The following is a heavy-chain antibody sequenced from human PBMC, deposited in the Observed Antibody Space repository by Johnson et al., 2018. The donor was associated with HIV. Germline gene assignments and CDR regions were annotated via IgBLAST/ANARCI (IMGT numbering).Heavy chain of an antibody. J-gene: IGHJ3*02. CDR1: GFTFSSYA. CDR3: AKGDGIVGGSDAFDI. D-gene: IGHD1-26*01. Sequence: VQLVESGGGLVQPGGSLRLSCAASGFTFSSYAMSWVRQAPGKGLEWVSAISGTGGTTYYADSVRGRFSIYRDKSKDTLYLQMSSLRAEDTAVYYCAKGDGIVGGSDAFDIWGRGTMVTVSS. CDR2: ISGTGGTT. V-gene: IGHV3-23*04.